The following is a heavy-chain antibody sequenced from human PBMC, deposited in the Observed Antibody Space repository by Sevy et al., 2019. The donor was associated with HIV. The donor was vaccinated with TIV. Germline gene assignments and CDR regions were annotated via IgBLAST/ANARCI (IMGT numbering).Heavy chain of an antibody. CDR3: ARMGGAGDRDY. CDR1: GYSFTSYD. D-gene: IGHD7-27*01. Sequence: ASVKVSCKTSGYSFTSYDIAWVRQAPGQGLEWMGGISVSDGKTNYAQNFQGRVTMTTDTSTSTAYMELRSLGSDDTAVYYCARMGGAGDRDYWGQGTLVTVSS. V-gene: IGHV1-18*01. J-gene: IGHJ4*02. CDR2: ISVSDGKT.